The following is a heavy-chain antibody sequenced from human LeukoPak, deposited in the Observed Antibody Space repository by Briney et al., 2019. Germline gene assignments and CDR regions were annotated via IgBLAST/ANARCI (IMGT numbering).Heavy chain of an antibody. CDR1: GGSFSGYY. Sequence: PSETLSLTCAVYGGSFSGYYWSWIRQPPGKGLEWIGEINHSGSTNYNPSLKSRVTISVDTSKNQFSLKLSSVTAADTAVYYCARGTKEAYSSSWYYFDYWGQGTLVTVSS. J-gene: IGHJ4*02. CDR3: ARGTKEAYSSSWYYFDY. CDR2: INHSGST. V-gene: IGHV4-34*01. D-gene: IGHD6-13*01.